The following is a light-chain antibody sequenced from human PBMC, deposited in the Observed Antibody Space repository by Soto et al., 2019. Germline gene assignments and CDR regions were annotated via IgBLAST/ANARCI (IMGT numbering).Light chain of an antibody. V-gene: IGKV1-13*02. CDR1: QGISSA. CDR3: QQFNSYLPT. Sequence: AIQLTQSPSSLSASVGDRVTITCRASQGISSALAWYQQKPGQAPKLLIYDASRLESGVPSRFSGSGSGTDFTLTISSLQPEDFATYYGQQFNSYLPTFGPGTKVDIK. J-gene: IGKJ3*01. CDR2: DAS.